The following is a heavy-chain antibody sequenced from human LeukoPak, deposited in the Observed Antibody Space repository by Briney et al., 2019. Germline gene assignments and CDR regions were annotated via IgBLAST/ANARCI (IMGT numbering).Heavy chain of an antibody. CDR1: GFTFNNYG. CDR3: ARDRGYCGPTPSTISWYFDL. J-gene: IGHJ2*01. D-gene: IGHD5-12*01. CDR2: IWHDGSIE. V-gene: IGHV3-33*01. Sequence: PGGSLRLFWAASGFTFNNYGMHWVRQAPGKGLEWVAIIWHDGSIEYFEDSIKGRFTISRDNSKNTLYLQMNSLRAEDTAVYYCARDRGYCGPTPSTISWYFDLWGRGTLVTVSS.